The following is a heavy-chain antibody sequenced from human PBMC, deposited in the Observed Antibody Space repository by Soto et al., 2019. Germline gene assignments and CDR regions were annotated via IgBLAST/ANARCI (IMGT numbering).Heavy chain of an antibody. CDR3: ARAPNPYSSSSGCFVP. CDR1: GYTFTGYY. Sequence: ASVKVSCKASGYTFTGYYMHWVRQAPGQGLEWMGWINPNSGGTNYAQKFQGRVTMTRDTSISTAYMELSRLRSDDTAVYYCARAPNPYSSSSGCFVPCGQVTFVTVS. CDR2: INPNSGGT. J-gene: IGHJ5*02. V-gene: IGHV1-2*02. D-gene: IGHD6-6*01.